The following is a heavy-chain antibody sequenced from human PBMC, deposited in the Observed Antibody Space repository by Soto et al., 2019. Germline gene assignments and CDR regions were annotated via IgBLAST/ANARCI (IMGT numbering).Heavy chain of an antibody. V-gene: IGHV3-30-3*01. Sequence: GGSLRLSCAASGFTFSSYAMHWVRQAPGKGLEWVAVISYDGSNKYYADSVKGRFTISRDNSKNTLYLQMNSLRAEDTAVYYCARAGVAVAGAFDYWGQGTLVTVSS. J-gene: IGHJ4*02. CDR3: ARAGVAVAGAFDY. D-gene: IGHD6-19*01. CDR1: GFTFSSYA. CDR2: ISYDGSNK.